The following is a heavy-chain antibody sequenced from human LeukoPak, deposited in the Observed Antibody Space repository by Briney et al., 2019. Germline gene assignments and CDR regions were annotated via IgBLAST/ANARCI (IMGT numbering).Heavy chain of an antibody. D-gene: IGHD5-24*01. CDR1: GFTFSRYS. J-gene: IGHJ4*02. CDR3: ANTEPHSWLQFGY. CDR2: ISYDGSNK. V-gene: IGHV3-30*18. Sequence: QSGGSLRLSCAGSGFTFSRYSINWVRQAPGKGLEWVAVISYDGSNKYYADSAKGRFTISRDNSKNTLYLQMNSLRAEDTAVYYCANTEPHSWLQFGYWGQGTLVTVSS.